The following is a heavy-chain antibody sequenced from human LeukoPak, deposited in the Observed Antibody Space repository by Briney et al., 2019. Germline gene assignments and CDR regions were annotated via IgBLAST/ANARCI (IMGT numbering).Heavy chain of an antibody. J-gene: IGHJ5*02. CDR3: ARDKYSSSWYTDNNWFDP. CDR2: IYYSGST. Sequence: PSETLSLTCTVSGGSISSYYWSWIRQPPGKGLEWLGYIYYSGSTNYNPSLKSRVTISVDTSKNQFSLKLSSVTAADTAVYYCARDKYSSSWYTDNNWFDPWGQGTLVTVSS. V-gene: IGHV4-59*01. CDR1: GGSISSYY. D-gene: IGHD6-13*01.